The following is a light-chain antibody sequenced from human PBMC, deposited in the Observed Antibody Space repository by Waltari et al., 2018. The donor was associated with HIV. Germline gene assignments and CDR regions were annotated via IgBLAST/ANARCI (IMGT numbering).Light chain of an antibody. V-gene: IGLV2-23*02. Sequence: QSALTQPASVSGSPGQSITISCTGTSSDVGSYNLVSWYQHHPGKAPQLIIFEVTKRPSGVSNRFSGSKSGNTASLTISGLQADDEADYYCCSYAGSSAVVFGTGTKVTVL. J-gene: IGLJ1*01. CDR1: SSDVGSYNL. CDR2: EVT. CDR3: CSYAGSSAVV.